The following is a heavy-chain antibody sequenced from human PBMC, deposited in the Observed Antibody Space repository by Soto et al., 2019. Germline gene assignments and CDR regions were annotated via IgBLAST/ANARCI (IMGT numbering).Heavy chain of an antibody. V-gene: IGHV3-72*01. D-gene: IGHD5-12*01. Sequence: GGSLRLSCAASGFTFSDHYMDWVRQAPGKGLEWVGRTRNKANSYTTEYAASVKGRFTISRDDSKNSLYLQMNSLKTEDTAVYYCARESGISGYDYDFDYWGQGTLVTVSS. CDR2: TRNKANSYTT. CDR1: GFTFSDHY. J-gene: IGHJ4*02. CDR3: ARESGISGYDYDFDY.